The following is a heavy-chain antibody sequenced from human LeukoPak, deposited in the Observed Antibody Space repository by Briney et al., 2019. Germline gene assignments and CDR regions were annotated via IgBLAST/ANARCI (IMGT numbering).Heavy chain of an antibody. CDR1: GFTLSSYG. J-gene: IGHJ4*02. CDR2: IYSDESNK. CDR3: TRVRGSSDWYVDY. D-gene: IGHD2-2*01. Sequence: GGSLRLSCAASGFTLSSYGMHWVRQAPGKGLEWVAIIYSDESNKYYADSVKGRLTISRDISKNTVFLQMNSLSAEDTAVYYCTRVRGSSDWYVDYWGQGTLVTVSS. V-gene: IGHV3-33*01.